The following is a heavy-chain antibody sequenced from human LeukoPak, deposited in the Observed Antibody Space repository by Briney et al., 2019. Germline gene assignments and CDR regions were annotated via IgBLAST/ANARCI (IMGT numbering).Heavy chain of an antibody. CDR2: IQEDGSEK. V-gene: IGHV3-7*01. CDR3: ARGGLTGALDY. J-gene: IGHJ4*02. Sequence: GGSLILSCTASGFSFSIYWMTWVRQAPGKGLEWVASIQEDGSEKFYVDSVKGRFTISRDDSKNSLSLQMNSLRAEDTAVYYCARGGLTGALDYWGQGTLVTVSS. CDR1: GFSFSIYW. D-gene: IGHD7-27*01.